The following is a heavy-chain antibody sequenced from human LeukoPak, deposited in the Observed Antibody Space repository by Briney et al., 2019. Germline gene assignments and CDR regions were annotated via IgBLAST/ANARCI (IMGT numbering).Heavy chain of an antibody. CDR3: ARGVSEYYYDSSGYYYNDY. CDR2: ISAYNGNT. V-gene: IGHV1-18*01. CDR1: GYTFTSYG. Sequence: ASVKVSCKASGYTFTSYGISWVRQAPGQGLEWMGWISAYNGNTNYAQKLQVRVTMTTDTSTSTAYMELRSLRSDDTAVYYCARGVSEYYYDSSGYYYNDYWGQGTLVTVSS. J-gene: IGHJ4*02. D-gene: IGHD3-22*01.